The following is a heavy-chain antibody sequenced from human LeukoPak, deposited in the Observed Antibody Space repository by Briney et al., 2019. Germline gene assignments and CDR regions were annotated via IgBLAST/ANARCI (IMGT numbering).Heavy chain of an antibody. CDR3: ARQEIVVVPAAIPSGWFDP. D-gene: IGHD2-2*01. V-gene: IGHV4-38-2*01. CDR1: GYSITTGFS. Sequence: PSETLSLTCAVSGYSITTGFSWGWIRQPPGKGLEWIATISYNGNTYYNPSLKSRVTISVDTSKNQFSLKLSSVTAADTAVYYCARQEIVVVPAAIPSGWFDPWGQGTLVTVSS. CDR2: ISYNGNT. J-gene: IGHJ5*02.